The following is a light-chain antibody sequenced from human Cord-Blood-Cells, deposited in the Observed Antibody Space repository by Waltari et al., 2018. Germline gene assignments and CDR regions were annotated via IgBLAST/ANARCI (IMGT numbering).Light chain of an antibody. Sequence: SYELTQPSSVSVSPGQPARITCSGDVLAKKYARWFQQKPGQAPVLVIYKDSERPSGIPERFSGSSSGTTVTLTISGAQVEDEADYYCYSAADKGVFGGGTKLTVL. V-gene: IGLV3-27*01. J-gene: IGLJ3*02. CDR2: KDS. CDR1: VLAKKY. CDR3: YSAADKGV.